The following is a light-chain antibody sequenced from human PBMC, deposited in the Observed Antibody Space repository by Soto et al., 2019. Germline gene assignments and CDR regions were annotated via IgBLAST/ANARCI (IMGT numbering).Light chain of an antibody. J-gene: IGKJ4*01. CDR3: QQYNVWPLT. Sequence: EIVMTQSPATLSASPGERATLSCSASQSVSSNLAWYQQKPGQTPKLLIYVASTTATGIPARFSGSGSGTEFTLTISSLQSEDFAVYYCQQYNVWPLTFGGGTKVEFK. V-gene: IGKV3-15*01. CDR2: VAS. CDR1: QSVSSN.